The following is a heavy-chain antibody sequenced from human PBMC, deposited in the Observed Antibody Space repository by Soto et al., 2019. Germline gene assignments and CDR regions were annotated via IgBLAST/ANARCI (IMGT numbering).Heavy chain of an antibody. CDR3: ATGVAGYNYGNPYYYFGLDL. CDR2: IYHSAST. V-gene: IGHV4-4*02. CDR1: GGSITSNNW. D-gene: IGHD5-18*01. J-gene: IGHJ6*02. Sequence: SETLSLTCAVSGGSITSNNWWNWVRQPPGKGLEWIGEIYHSASTNYNPSLKSRVIISVDKSKNQFSLKLSSVTAADTAVYYCATGVAGYNYGNPYYYFGLDLWGQGTTVTVSS.